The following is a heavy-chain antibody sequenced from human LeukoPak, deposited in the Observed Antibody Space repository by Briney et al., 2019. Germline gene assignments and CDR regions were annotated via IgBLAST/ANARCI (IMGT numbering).Heavy chain of an antibody. Sequence: GGSLRLSCAASGFTFSSYGMHWVRQAPGKGLEWVAFIRYDGSNKYYADSVKGRFTISRDNSKNTLYLQMNSLRAEDTAVYYCARVGRKWELLGPFDYWGQGTLVTVSS. V-gene: IGHV3-30*02. D-gene: IGHD1-26*01. CDR1: GFTFSSYG. J-gene: IGHJ4*02. CDR2: IRYDGSNK. CDR3: ARVGRKWELLGPFDY.